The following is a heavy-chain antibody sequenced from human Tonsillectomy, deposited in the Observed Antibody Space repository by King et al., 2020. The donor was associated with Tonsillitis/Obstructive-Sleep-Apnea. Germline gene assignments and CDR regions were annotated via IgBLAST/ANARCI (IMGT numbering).Heavy chain of an antibody. J-gene: IGHJ4*02. D-gene: IGHD4-17*01. CDR3: ARREDGDYAFDY. V-gene: IGHV4-39*01. CDR1: GGSISSSNCY. CDR2: IYYSGST. Sequence: QLQESGPGLVKPSETLSLTCTVSGGSISSSNCYWGWIRQPPGKGLEWIGKIYYSGSTYYNPSLKSRLTISVDTSKNQFSLKLSSVTAADTAVYYCARREDGDYAFDYWGQGTLVTVSS.